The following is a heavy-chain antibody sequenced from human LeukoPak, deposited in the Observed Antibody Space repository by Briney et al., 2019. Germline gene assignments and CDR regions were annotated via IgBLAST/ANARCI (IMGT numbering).Heavy chain of an antibody. CDR2: ISAYNGNT. Sequence: ASVKVSCKASGYTFTSYGISWVRQAPGQGLEWMGWISAYNGNTNHAQKLQGRVTMTTDTSTSTAYMELRSLRSDDTAVYYCARDTLHSSGWYRWLDPWGQGTLVTVSS. CDR3: ARDTLHSSGWYRWLDP. CDR1: GYTFTSYG. J-gene: IGHJ5*02. D-gene: IGHD6-19*01. V-gene: IGHV1-18*01.